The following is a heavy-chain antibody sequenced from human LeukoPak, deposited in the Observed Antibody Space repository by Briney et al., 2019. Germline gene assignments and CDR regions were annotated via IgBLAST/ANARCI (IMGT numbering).Heavy chain of an antibody. CDR2: IYSGGST. V-gene: IGHV3-53*01. J-gene: IGHJ5*02. Sequence: GGSLRPSCAASGFTVSSNYMSWVRQAPGKGLEWVSVIYSGGSTYYADSVKGRFTISRDNSKNTLYLQMNSLRAEDTAVYYCARLFEVVPAAIHTWGQGTLVTVSS. CDR1: GFTVSSNY. D-gene: IGHD2-2*01. CDR3: ARLFEVVPAAIHT.